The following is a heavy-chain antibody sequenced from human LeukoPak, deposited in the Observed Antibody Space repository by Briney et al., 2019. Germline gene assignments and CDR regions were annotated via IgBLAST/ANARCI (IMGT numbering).Heavy chain of an antibody. D-gene: IGHD3-22*01. J-gene: IGHJ4*02. CDR2: INPNSGGT. Sequence: ASVKVSCKASGYTFTGYYMHWVRQAPGQGLEXXXXINPNSGGTNYAQKFQGRVTMTRDTSISTAYMELSRLRSDDTAVYYCARDPATYYDSSIDYWGQGTLVTVSS. CDR3: ARDPATYYDSSIDY. V-gene: IGHV1-2*02. CDR1: GYTFTGYY.